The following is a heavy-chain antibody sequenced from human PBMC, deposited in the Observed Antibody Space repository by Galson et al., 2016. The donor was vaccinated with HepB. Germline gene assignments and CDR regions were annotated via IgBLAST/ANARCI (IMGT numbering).Heavy chain of an antibody. Sequence: SLRLPCAASGFASSNFAMTWVRQAPGKGREWISGISGKGDSTYYADSVKGRFTVSRDNSKNTLHLHMNSLRVDDTAVYYCANLGSGSFRWYFYGMEVWGKGTTVTVPS. D-gene: IGHD3-10*01. CDR3: ANLGSGSFRWYFYGMEV. J-gene: IGHJ6*04. CDR1: GFASSNFA. CDR2: ISGKGDST. V-gene: IGHV3-23*01.